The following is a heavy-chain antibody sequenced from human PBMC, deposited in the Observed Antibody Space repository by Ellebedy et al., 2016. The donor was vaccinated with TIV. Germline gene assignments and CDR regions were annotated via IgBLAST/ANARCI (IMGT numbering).Heavy chain of an antibody. D-gene: IGHD5-18*01. CDR1: GGSISSSSYY. CDR3: AREGYSYGDYYYYMDV. J-gene: IGHJ6*03. Sequence: GSLRLSXTVSGGSISSSSYYWGWIRQPPGKGLEWIGSIYYSGSTYYNPSLKSRVTISVDTSKNQFSLKLSSVTAADTAVYYCAREGYSYGDYYYYMDVWGKGTTVTVSS. CDR2: IYYSGST. V-gene: IGHV4-39*07.